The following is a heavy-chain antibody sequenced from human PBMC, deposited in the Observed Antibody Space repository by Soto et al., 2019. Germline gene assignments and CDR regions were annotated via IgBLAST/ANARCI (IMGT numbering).Heavy chain of an antibody. CDR3: ARVGFNWNDDYYGMDV. D-gene: IGHD1-20*01. V-gene: IGHV4-34*08. CDR1: GGTFSGYY. CDR2: INHSGST. Sequence: SETLSLTCAVYGGTFSGYYWSWIRQPPGKGLEWIGEINHSGSTNYNPSLKSRVTISVDTSKNQFSLKLSSVTAADTAVYYCARVGFNWNDDYYGMDVWGQGTTVTVSS. J-gene: IGHJ6*02.